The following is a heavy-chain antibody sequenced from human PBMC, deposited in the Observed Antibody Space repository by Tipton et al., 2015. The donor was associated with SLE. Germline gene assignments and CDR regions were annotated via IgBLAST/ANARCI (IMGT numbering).Heavy chain of an antibody. CDR1: GGSIGSRSHY. Sequence: TLSLTCTVSGGSIGSRSHYWGWIRQPPGKGLEWIGYMYYTGSAHYNPSLRNRVTMSLDTSKNQFSLKLSSVTAADTAVYYCARTNLQGSLVDWYFDLWGRGTLVTVSS. D-gene: IGHD5-24*01. V-gene: IGHV4-61*05. CDR2: MYYTGSA. CDR3: ARTNLQGSLVDWYFDL. J-gene: IGHJ2*01.